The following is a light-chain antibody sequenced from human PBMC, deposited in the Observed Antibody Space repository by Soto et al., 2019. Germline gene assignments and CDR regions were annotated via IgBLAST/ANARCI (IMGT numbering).Light chain of an antibody. CDR2: DES. J-gene: IGKJ1*01. V-gene: IGKV3-11*01. CDR1: QSVSSY. CDR3: QQRSNWPPWT. Sequence: EIVLTQSPATLSLSPGERATLSYRASQSVSSYLAWYQQKPGQAPRLLIYDESTKSPGNPARFSGSGSGTDFTLSISRLEPEEFAGYYCQQRSNWPPWTVGQGTKVEIK.